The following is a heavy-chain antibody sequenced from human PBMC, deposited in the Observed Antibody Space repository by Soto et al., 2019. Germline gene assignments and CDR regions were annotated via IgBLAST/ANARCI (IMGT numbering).Heavy chain of an antibody. CDR3: AKDRGDGITGLFDY. V-gene: IGHV3-9*01. CDR2: ISWNSGSI. J-gene: IGHJ4*02. CDR1: GFTFDDYA. D-gene: IGHD1-20*01. Sequence: PVGSLRLSCAASGFTFDDYAMHWVRQAPGKGLEWVSGISWNSGSIGYADSVKGRFTISRDNAKNSLYLQMNSLRAEDTALYYCAKDRGDGITGLFDYWGQGTLVTVSS.